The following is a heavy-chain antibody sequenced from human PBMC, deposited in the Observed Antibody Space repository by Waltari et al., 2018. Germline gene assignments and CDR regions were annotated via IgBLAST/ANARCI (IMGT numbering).Heavy chain of an antibody. CDR1: GYTFTDYY. CDR2: GDPEDGET. CDR3: AVVPQRRAHFDY. V-gene: IGHV1-69-2*01. Sequence: ELQLLQSGAVVKQPGATVNISCKASGYTFTDYYIHWVQQAPGKGHEWMGLGDPEDGETIYAEKFQGRVTITADTSTDTAYMELSSLRSEDTAVYYCAVVPQRRAHFDYWGQGTLVTVSS. D-gene: IGHD2-15*01. J-gene: IGHJ4*02.